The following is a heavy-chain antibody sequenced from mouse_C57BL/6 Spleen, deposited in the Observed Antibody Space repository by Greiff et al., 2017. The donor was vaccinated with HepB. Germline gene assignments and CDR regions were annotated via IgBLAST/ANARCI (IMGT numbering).Heavy chain of an antibody. J-gene: IGHJ2*01. D-gene: IGHD1-1*01. Sequence: QVQLQQSGPELVKPGASVKISCKASGYAFSSSWMNWVKQRPGKGLEWIGRIYPGDGDTNYNGKFKGKATLTADKSSSTAYMQLSSLTSEDSAVYFCASLTTPRFGYWGQGTTLTVSS. CDR1: GYAFSSSW. CDR3: ASLTTPRFGY. CDR2: IYPGDGDT. V-gene: IGHV1-82*01.